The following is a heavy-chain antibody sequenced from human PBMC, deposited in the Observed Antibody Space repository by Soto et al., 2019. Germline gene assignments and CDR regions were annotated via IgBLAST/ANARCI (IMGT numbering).Heavy chain of an antibody. CDR1: GGSVSNKTYY. CDR2: VYYSGTT. J-gene: IGHJ4*02. Sequence: SETLSLTCPVSGGSVSNKTYYWSWIRQPPGKRLEWIGYVYYSGTTNYNPSLKSRVTISVDLSKNQFSLRLSSVTTADTALYYCARTTAVPNTLRSRYFFDYWGQGTLVTVSS. D-gene: IGHD4-17*01. CDR3: ARTTAVPNTLRSRYFFDY. V-gene: IGHV4-61*01.